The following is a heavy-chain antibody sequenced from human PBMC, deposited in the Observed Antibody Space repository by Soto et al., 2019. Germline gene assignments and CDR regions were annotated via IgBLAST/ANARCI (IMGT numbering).Heavy chain of an antibody. CDR3: ARHSKPSNGFIDY. J-gene: IGHJ4*02. D-gene: IGHD1-1*01. CDR1: GGSISSYY. Sequence: PSETLSLTCTVSGGSISSYYWSWIRQPPGEGLEWIGYIYYSGNTNYSPSLKSRVTISVDTSKNQFSLKLTSATAADTAMYYCARHSKPSNGFIDYWGQGTLVTVSS. V-gene: IGHV4-59*08. CDR2: IYYSGNT.